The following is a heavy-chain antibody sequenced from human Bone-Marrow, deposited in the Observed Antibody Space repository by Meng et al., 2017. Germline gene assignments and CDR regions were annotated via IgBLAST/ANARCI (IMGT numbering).Heavy chain of an antibody. J-gene: IGHJ3*02. CDR2: IYTSGST. CDR3: AGDQVYGDYYWVAFDI. CDR1: GGSISSYY. D-gene: IGHD4-17*01. Sequence: SETLSLTCTVSGGSISSYYWSWTRQPAGKGLEWIGRIYTSGSTNYNPSLKSRVTMSVDTSKNQFSLMLSSVTAADAAVYYCAGDQVYGDYYWVAFDIWGQGTMVTVSS. V-gene: IGHV4-4*07.